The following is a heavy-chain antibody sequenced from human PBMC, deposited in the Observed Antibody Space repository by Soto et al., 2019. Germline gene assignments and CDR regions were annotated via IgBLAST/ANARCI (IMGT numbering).Heavy chain of an antibody. CDR2: INANSGGT. J-gene: IGHJ4*02. Sequence: GASVKVSCKTSRYTFTDYYMHWLRQAPGQGLEWLGWINANSGGTVYAQKFQGRVTMTRDTSISTAYMELSGLTSDDTAVYYCARPAYCGGGCYYYFDNWGQGTLVTV. V-gene: IGHV1-2*02. CDR1: RYTFTDYY. CDR3: ARPAYCGGGCYYYFDN. D-gene: IGHD2-21*02.